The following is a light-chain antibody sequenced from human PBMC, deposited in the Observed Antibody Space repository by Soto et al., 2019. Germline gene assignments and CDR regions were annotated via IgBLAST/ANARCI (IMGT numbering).Light chain of an antibody. J-gene: IGKJ5*01. CDR3: QQPFRYPLA. Sequence: IQLTQSPSSLSASVGDRVTITCRASEGIVNYLAWYQQQPGKAPKLLIYGASTLQGGVPSRFTGSGSGTDFTLTISSLQPEDFATYHCQQPFRYPLAFGQGTLLEMK. CDR2: GAS. CDR1: EGIVNY. V-gene: IGKV1-9*01.